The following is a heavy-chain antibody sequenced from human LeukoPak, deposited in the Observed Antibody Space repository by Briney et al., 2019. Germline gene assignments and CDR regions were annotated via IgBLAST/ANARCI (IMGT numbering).Heavy chain of an antibody. Sequence: GGSLRLSCAASEFTFSSYAMHWVRQAPGKGLEWVAVMSYDGRNKYYADSVKGRFTISRDNSKNTLYLQMNSLRAEDTAVYYCARDREWSRVYQYMDVWGKGTTVTVSS. V-gene: IGHV3-30*04. CDR2: MSYDGRNK. D-gene: IGHD6-19*01. J-gene: IGHJ6*04. CDR3: ARDREWSRVYQYMDV. CDR1: EFTFSSYA.